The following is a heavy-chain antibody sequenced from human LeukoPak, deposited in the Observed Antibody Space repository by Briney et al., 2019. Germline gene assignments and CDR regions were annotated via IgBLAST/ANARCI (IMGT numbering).Heavy chain of an antibody. Sequence: PGGSLRLSCAASGFTFSSYSMNWVRQAPGKGLEWVSYISSSSSTIYYADSVKGRFTISRDNAKNSLYLQMNSLRAEDTAVYYCARDNIVAGVWLDPWGQGTLVTVSS. CDR3: ARDNIVAGVWLDP. CDR1: GFTFSSYS. J-gene: IGHJ5*02. CDR2: ISSSSSTI. D-gene: IGHD5-12*01. V-gene: IGHV3-48*04.